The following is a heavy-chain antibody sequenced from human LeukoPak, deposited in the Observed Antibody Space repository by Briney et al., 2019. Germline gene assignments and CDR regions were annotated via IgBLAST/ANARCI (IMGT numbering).Heavy chain of an antibody. CDR2: IIPIFGTA. D-gene: IGHD2-2*01. V-gene: IGHV1-69*13. CDR1: GGTFSSYA. J-gene: IGHJ4*02. CDR3: ARENCSSTSCYYFGLDY. Sequence: SVKVSCTASGGTFSSYAISWVRQAPGQGLEWMGGIIPIFGTANYAQKFQGRVTITADESTSTAFMELSSLRSEDTAVYYCARENCSSTSCYYFGLDYWGQGTLVTVSS.